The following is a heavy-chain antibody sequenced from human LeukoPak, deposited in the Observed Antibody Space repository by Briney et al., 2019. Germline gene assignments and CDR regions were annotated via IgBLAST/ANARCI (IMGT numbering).Heavy chain of an antibody. Sequence: GGSLRLSCEVSGFTFSSYWMNWVRQAPGKGLEWVSYISSSSSTIYYADSVKGRFTISRDNAKNSLYLQMNSLRDEDTAVYYCASLGRHYDSSGYYVFDYWGQGTLVTVSS. D-gene: IGHD3-22*01. CDR3: ASLGRHYDSSGYYVFDY. CDR1: GFTFSSYW. J-gene: IGHJ4*02. CDR2: ISSSSSTI. V-gene: IGHV3-48*02.